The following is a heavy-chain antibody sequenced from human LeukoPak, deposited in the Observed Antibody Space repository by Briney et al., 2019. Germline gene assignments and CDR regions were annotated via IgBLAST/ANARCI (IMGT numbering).Heavy chain of an antibody. V-gene: IGHV3-48*04. D-gene: IGHD3-22*01. CDR1: GFTFSSYW. J-gene: IGHJ6*02. CDR3: ASLSGSRRYGMDV. Sequence: PGGSLRLSCVASGFTFSSYWMNWVRQAPGKGLEWVSYISSSGSTIYYADSVKGRFTISRDNAKNSLYLQMNSLRAEDTAVYYCASLSGSRRYGMDVWGQGTTVTVSS. CDR2: ISSSGSTI.